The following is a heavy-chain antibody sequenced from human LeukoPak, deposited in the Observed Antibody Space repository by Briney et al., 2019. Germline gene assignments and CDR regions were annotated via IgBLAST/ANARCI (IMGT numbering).Heavy chain of an antibody. D-gene: IGHD6-19*01. CDR2: INPNSGGT. Sequence: GASVKVSCKASGYTFTGYYMHWVRQAPGQGLEWMGRINPNSGGTNYAQKFQGRVTMTRDTSISTAYMELSRLRSDDTAVYYCARGEQTGIAVAGTPHSGYYYYYYMDVWGKGTTVTVSS. CDR1: GYTFTGYY. V-gene: IGHV1-2*06. CDR3: ARGEQTGIAVAGTPHSGYYYYYYMDV. J-gene: IGHJ6*03.